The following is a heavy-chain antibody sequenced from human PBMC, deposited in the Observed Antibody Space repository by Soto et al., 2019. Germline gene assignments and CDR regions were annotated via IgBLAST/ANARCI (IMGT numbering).Heavy chain of an antibody. Sequence: SETLSLTCTVSGGSISSYYWSWIRQPPGKGLEWIGYIYYSGSTNYNPSHKSRVTISEDTSKNQFSQKMSSVTAADTAVYYCARHLVVANRPLFDYWGQGTLVTVSS. CDR1: GGSISSYY. CDR3: ARHLVVANRPLFDY. CDR2: IYYSGST. D-gene: IGHD2-15*01. V-gene: IGHV4-59*08. J-gene: IGHJ4*02.